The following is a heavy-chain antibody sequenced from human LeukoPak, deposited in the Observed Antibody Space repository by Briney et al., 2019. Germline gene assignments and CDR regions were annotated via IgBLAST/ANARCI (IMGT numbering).Heavy chain of an antibody. D-gene: IGHD2/OR15-2a*01. V-gene: IGHV3-30*18. CDR2: ISYDGSNK. Sequence: GGSLRLSCAASGFTFSSYGMHWVRQAPGKGLEWVAVISYDGSNKYYADSVKGRFTISRDNSKNTLYLQMNSLRAEDTAVYYCAKTTRIVTYMGAAFDIWGQGTMVTVSS. CDR3: AKTTRIVTYMGAAFDI. CDR1: GFTFSSYG. J-gene: IGHJ3*02.